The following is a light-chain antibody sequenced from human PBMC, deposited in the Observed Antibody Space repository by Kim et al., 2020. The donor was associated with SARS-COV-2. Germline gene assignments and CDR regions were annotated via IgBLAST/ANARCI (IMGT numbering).Light chain of an antibody. CDR2: DTS. V-gene: IGKV3-15*01. CDR3: QQYNNWPTWT. Sequence: TTGERASLYCRATQSVSSNVAWYQQKPGQAPRLLIYDTSTRATGIPARLSGSGSGTEFTLTISSLQSEDFAIYYCQQYNNWPTWTFGQGTKVDIK. J-gene: IGKJ1*01. CDR1: QSVSSN.